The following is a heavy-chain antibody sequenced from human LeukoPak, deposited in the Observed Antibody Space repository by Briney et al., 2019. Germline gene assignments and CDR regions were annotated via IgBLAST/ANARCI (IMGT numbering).Heavy chain of an antibody. CDR3: ARERSSEWLVYYYYYGMDV. CDR2: MNPNSGNT. CDR1: GYTFTSYD. Sequence: ASVKVSCTASGYTFTSYDINWVRQATGQGLEWMGWMNPNSGNTGYAQKFQGRVTMTRNTSISTAYMELSSLRSEDTAVYYCARERSSEWLVYYYYYGMDVWGQGTTVTVSS. V-gene: IGHV1-8*01. J-gene: IGHJ6*02. D-gene: IGHD6-19*01.